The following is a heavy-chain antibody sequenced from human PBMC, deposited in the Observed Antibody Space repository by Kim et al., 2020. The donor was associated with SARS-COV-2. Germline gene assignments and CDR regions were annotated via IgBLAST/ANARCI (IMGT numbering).Heavy chain of an antibody. CDR3: ASALGH. CDR2: YTSGRT. J-gene: IGHJ4*02. Sequence: YTSGRTNYNPPLQSRVTMSVDMSKNQSSLKLSSVTAADTAVYYCASALGHWGQGTLVTVSS. D-gene: IGHD3-16*02. V-gene: IGHV4-4*07.